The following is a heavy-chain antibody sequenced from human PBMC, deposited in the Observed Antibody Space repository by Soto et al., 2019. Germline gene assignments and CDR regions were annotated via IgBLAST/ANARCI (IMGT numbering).Heavy chain of an antibody. D-gene: IGHD3-3*01. Sequence: GGSLRLSCAASGFTFSSYWMHWVRQAPGKGLVWVSRINSDGSSTSYADSVKGRFTISRDNAKNTLYLQMNSLRAEDTAVYYCARGPTIFGVVIMRAFDIWGQGTMVTVSS. CDR3: ARGPTIFGVVIMRAFDI. CDR2: INSDGSST. V-gene: IGHV3-74*01. J-gene: IGHJ3*02. CDR1: GFTFSSYW.